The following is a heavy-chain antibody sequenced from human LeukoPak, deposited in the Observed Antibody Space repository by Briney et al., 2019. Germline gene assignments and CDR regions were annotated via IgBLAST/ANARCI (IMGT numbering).Heavy chain of an antibody. CDR3: ARGTTVTTAVLVPNDAFDI. V-gene: IGHV1-69*13. D-gene: IGHD4-17*01. CDR1: GGAFKGSA. CDR2: SNPILGTT. Sequence: SVKVSCKASGGAFKGSAINWVRQAPGQGLEWMGGSNPILGTTNSAPKFQGRVTIAADESTSTAYMELTSLKSEDTAVYYCARGTTVTTAVLVPNDAFDIWGQGTMFTVSS. J-gene: IGHJ3*02.